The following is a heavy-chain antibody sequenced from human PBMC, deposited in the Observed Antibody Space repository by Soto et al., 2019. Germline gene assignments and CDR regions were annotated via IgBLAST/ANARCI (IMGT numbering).Heavy chain of an antibody. V-gene: IGHV3-66*01. J-gene: IGHJ6*02. D-gene: IGHD1-26*01. CDR2: IQSGGPT. Sequence: PGGSLRLSCAASGSTVSSKYMSWVRQAPGKGLEWVSLIQSGGPTYYADSVKGRFTISRDTSENTLHLQVDSVRAADTGVYYCARAAYRGSYYYYGMDVWGQGTTVTVSS. CDR1: GSTVSSKY. CDR3: ARAAYRGSYYYYGMDV.